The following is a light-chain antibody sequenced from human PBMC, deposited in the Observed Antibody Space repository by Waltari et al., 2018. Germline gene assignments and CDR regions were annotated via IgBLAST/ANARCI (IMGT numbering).Light chain of an antibody. CDR3: QQFDDSQWS. J-gene: IGKJ1*01. Sequence: EIVLTQSPDSLSLSPGERAILSCRASQSLSSNYFAWYRQRPGQAPRLLIYGASKRATGIPDRFSGSGSGKDFTLTINRLEPEDVAVYYCQQFDDSQWSFGQGTKVELK. CDR2: GAS. V-gene: IGKV3-20*01. CDR1: QSLSSNY.